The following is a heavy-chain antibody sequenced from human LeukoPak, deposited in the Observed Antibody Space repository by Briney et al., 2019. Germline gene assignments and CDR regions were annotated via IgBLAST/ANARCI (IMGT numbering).Heavy chain of an antibody. Sequence: GGSPRLSCAASGFTFSSYGMHWVRQAPGKGLQWVAFIRYDGSNKYYADSVKGRFTISRDNSKNTLYLQMNSLRAEDTAVYYCAKDSMVYCSSTSCYPDYWGQGTLVTVSS. CDR1: GFTFSSYG. CDR3: AKDSMVYCSSTSCYPDY. CDR2: IRYDGSNK. V-gene: IGHV3-30*02. D-gene: IGHD2-2*01. J-gene: IGHJ4*02.